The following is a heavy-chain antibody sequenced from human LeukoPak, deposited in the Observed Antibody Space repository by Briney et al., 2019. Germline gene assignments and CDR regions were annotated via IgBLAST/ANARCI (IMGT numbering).Heavy chain of an antibody. V-gene: IGHV3-23*01. D-gene: IGHD3-22*01. Sequence: GGSLRLSCAASGFTFSSYAMCWVRQAPQKGLEWVSCVNSGGATYYSDAVRGRFTVSRDNPKKTVYLQMDTLAAGDSALYFCAATYYFDTSGFYPYLEHWGQGILVSVSS. CDR3: AATYYFDTSGFYPYLEH. CDR2: VNSGGAT. CDR1: GFTFSSYA. J-gene: IGHJ4*02.